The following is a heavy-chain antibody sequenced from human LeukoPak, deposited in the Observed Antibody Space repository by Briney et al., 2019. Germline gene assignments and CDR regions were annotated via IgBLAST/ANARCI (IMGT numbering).Heavy chain of an antibody. D-gene: IGHD3-22*01. CDR2: INHSGST. CDR3: ARGRVDSSGYYYRSPAKYFQH. J-gene: IGHJ1*01. Sequence: SETLSLTCAVYGGSFSGYYWSWIRQPPGKGLEWIGEINHSGSTNYNPSLKSRVTISVDTSKNQFSLKVSSVTAADTAVYYCARGRVDSSGYYYRSPAKYFQHWGQGTLVTVSS. CDR1: GGSFSGYY. V-gene: IGHV4-34*01.